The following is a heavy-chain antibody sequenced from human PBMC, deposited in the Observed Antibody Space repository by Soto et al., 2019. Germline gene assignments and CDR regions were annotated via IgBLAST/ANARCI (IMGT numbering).Heavy chain of an antibody. V-gene: IGHV3-48*02. CDR2: ISSSSSTI. J-gene: IGHJ6*02. D-gene: IGHD2-2*02. CDR3: ARVDCSSTSCYIDAYYYGMDV. Sequence: GGSLRLSCAASGFTFSSYSMNWVRQAPGKGLEWVSYISSSSSTIYYADSVKGRFTISRDNAKNSLYLQMNSLRDEDTAVYYCARVDCSSTSCYIDAYYYGMDVCGQGTTVTVSS. CDR1: GFTFSSYS.